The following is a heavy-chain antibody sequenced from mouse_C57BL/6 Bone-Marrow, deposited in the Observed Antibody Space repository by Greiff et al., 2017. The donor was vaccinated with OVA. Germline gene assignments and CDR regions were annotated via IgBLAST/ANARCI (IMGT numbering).Heavy chain of an antibody. D-gene: IGHD2-3*01. CDR1: GYTFTDYY. Sequence: EVQLQQSGPVLVKPGASVKMSCKASGYTFTDYYMNWVKQSHGKSLEWIGVINPYNGGTSYNQKFKGKATLTVDKSSSTAYMELNSLTSEDSAVYYCARDDGYLAWFAYWGQGTLVTVSA. CDR3: ARDDGYLAWFAY. J-gene: IGHJ3*01. CDR2: INPYNGGT. V-gene: IGHV1-19*01.